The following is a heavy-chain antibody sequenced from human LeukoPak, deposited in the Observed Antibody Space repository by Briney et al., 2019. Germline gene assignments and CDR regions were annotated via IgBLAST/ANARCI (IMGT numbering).Heavy chain of an antibody. CDR3: ARSAYYYDSSGSRIDY. D-gene: IGHD3-22*01. V-gene: IGHV1-69*02. J-gene: IGHJ4*02. Sequence: ASVKVSCKASGYTFTGYYMHWVRQAPGQGLEWMGRIIPILGIANYAQKFQGRVTITADKSTSTAYMELSSLRSEDTAVYYCARSAYYYDSSGSRIDYWGQGTLVTVSS. CDR1: GYTFTGYY. CDR2: IIPILGIA.